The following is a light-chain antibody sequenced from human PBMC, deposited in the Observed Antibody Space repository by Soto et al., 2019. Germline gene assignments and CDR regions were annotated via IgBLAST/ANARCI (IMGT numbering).Light chain of an antibody. J-gene: IGKJ4*01. V-gene: IGKV3-20*01. Sequence: IVLTQSPGTLSLSPGERVTLSCRASQSVSSNYLAWYQQKPGQAPRLLIYGASSRATGIPDRFSGSGSGTDFTLTISRLESEDFAVYQCQQYGSSPFTVGGGTTVEI. CDR1: QSVSSNY. CDR2: GAS. CDR3: QQYGSSPFT.